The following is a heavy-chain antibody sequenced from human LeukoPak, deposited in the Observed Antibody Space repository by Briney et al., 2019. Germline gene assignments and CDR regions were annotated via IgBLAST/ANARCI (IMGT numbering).Heavy chain of an antibody. CDR2: SSSSSSYI. Sequence: PGGSLRLSCAASGFTFSSYSMNWVRQAPGKGLEWVSSSSSSSSYIYYADSVKGRFTISRDNAKNSLYLQMNSLRAEDTAVYYCARGSIAAAGDFDYWGQGTLVTVSS. V-gene: IGHV3-21*01. CDR1: GFTFSSYS. CDR3: ARGSIAAAGDFDY. J-gene: IGHJ4*02. D-gene: IGHD6-13*01.